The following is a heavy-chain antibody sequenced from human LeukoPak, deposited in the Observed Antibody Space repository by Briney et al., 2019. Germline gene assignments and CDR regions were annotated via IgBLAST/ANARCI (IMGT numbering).Heavy chain of an antibody. CDR3: AKGTAVADIYFDY. V-gene: IGHV3-23*01. Sequence: PGGSQRLSCAASGFTFRSHAMSWVRQAPGKGLEWVSAIIGSGGSTYYADSVQGRFTISRDNSKNTLYLQMNSLTAEDTAVYYCAKGTAVADIYFDYWGQGTLVTVSS. D-gene: IGHD6-19*01. CDR2: IIGSGGST. J-gene: IGHJ4*02. CDR1: GFTFRSHA.